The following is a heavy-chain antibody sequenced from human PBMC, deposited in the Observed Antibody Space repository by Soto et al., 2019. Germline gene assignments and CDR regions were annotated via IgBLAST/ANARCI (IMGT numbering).Heavy chain of an antibody. D-gene: IGHD6-19*01. Sequence: GASVKVSCKASGYTFTIYAMHGVLQAPGQRLEWMGWINAGNGNTKYSQKFQGRVTITRDTSASTAYMELSSLRSEDTAAYYCARAAWGYSSGWYRVWGQGTLVTVSS. CDR2: INAGNGNT. J-gene: IGHJ4*02. V-gene: IGHV1-3*01. CDR1: GYTFTIYA. CDR3: ARAAWGYSSGWYRV.